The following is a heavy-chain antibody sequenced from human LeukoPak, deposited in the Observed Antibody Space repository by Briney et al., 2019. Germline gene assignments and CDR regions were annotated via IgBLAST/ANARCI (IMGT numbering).Heavy chain of an antibody. Sequence: GGSLRLSCVASGYTFSANGMHWVRQAPGKGLEWVGMISYDGSNKYYADSVKGRFTISRDNSKNTLYLQTNSLRAEDTAVYYCAREIIWGATEDAFDIWGQGTMVTVSS. V-gene: IGHV3-30*19. CDR2: ISYDGSNK. CDR1: GYTFSANG. CDR3: AREIIWGATEDAFDI. J-gene: IGHJ3*02. D-gene: IGHD1-26*01.